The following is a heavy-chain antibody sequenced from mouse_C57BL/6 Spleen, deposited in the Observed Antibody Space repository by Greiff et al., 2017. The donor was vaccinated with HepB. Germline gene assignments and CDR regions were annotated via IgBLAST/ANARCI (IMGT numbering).Heavy chain of an antibody. Sequence: VKLQESGPGLVAPSQSLSITCTVSGFSLTSYAISWVRQPPGKGLEWLGVIWTGGGTNYNSALKSRLSISKDNSKSQVFLKMNSLQTDDTARYYCARQDSSGYGAWFAYWGQGTLVTVSA. J-gene: IGHJ3*01. V-gene: IGHV2-9-1*01. CDR3: ARQDSSGYGAWFAY. CDR2: IWTGGGT. CDR1: GFSLTSYA. D-gene: IGHD3-2*02.